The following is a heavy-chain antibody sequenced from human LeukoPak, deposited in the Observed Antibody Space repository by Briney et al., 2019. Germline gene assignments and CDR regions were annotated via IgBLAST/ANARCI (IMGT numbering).Heavy chain of an antibody. CDR1: GFTFSSYS. CDR3: AKHKTYYDILTGYSPIAY. Sequence: PGGSLRLSCAASGFTFSSYSMNWVRQAPGKGLEWVSAISGSGGSTYYADSVKGRFTVSRDNSKNTLYLQMNSLRAEDTAVYYCAKHKTYYDILTGYSPIAYWGQGTLVTVSS. J-gene: IGHJ4*02. CDR2: ISGSGGST. D-gene: IGHD3-9*01. V-gene: IGHV3-23*01.